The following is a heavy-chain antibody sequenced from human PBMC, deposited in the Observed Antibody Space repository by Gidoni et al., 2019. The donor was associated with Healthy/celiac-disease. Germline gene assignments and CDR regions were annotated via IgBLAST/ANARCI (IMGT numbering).Heavy chain of an antibody. Sequence: QVQLQESGPGLVKPSQTLSLTCTVSGGSISSGGYYWSWIRQHPGKGLEWIGYIYYSGSTYYNPSLKRRVTISVDTSKNQFSLKLSSVTAADTAVYYCARDKAHSGSYFPGGEGAFDIWGQGTMVTVSS. J-gene: IGHJ3*02. D-gene: IGHD1-26*01. CDR1: GGSISSGGYY. V-gene: IGHV4-31*03. CDR2: IYYSGST. CDR3: ARDKAHSGSYFPGGEGAFDI.